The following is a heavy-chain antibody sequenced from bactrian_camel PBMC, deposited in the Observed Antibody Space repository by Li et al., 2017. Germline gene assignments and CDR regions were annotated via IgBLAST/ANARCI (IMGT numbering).Heavy chain of an antibody. CDR1: GATFDTYC. CDR3: AASYGGAWSNAPRLDWCKA. V-gene: IGHV3-2*01. D-gene: IGHD6*01. J-gene: IGHJ4*01. CDR2: ISSDRSNI. Sequence: HVQLVESGGGLVQPGGSLRLSCAASGATFDTYCMGWFRQAPGKGLEWVSGISSDRSNIAYADSVKGRFTISRDNDKNTLYLQMSSLKSEDTALYYCAASYGGAWSNAPRLDWCKAWGQGTQVTVS.